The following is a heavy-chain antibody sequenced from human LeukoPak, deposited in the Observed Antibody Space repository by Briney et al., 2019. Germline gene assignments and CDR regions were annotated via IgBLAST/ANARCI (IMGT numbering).Heavy chain of an antibody. Sequence: PSETLSLTCTVSGGSISSYYWSWIRQPPGKGLEWIGEINHSGSTNYNPSLKSRVTISVDTSKNQFSLKLSSVTAADTAVYYCARLLYGSGSYSNIFDSWGQGTLVTVSS. D-gene: IGHD3-10*01. J-gene: IGHJ4*02. V-gene: IGHV4-34*01. CDR3: ARLLYGSGSYSNIFDS. CDR1: GGSISSYY. CDR2: INHSGST.